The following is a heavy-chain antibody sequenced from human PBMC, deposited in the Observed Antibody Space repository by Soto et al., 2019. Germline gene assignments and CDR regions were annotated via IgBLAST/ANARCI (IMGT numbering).Heavy chain of an antibody. V-gene: IGHV3-23*01. J-gene: IGHJ6*02. CDR3: AKGSPWGSGGSYQSYYYYGMDV. Sequence: PGGSLRLSCAASGFTFSSYAMSWVRQAPGKGLEWVSAISGSGGSTYYADSVKGRFTISRDNSKNTLYLQMNSLRAEDTAVYYCAKGSPWGSGGSYQSYYYYGMDVWGQGTTVTVSS. D-gene: IGHD2-15*01. CDR2: ISGSGGST. CDR1: GFTFSSYA.